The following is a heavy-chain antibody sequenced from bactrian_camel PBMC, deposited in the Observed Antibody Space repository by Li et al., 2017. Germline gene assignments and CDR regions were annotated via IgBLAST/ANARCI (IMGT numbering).Heavy chain of an antibody. V-gene: IGHV3S25*01. J-gene: IGHJ4*01. CDR1: GFTFSGYW. D-gene: IGHD1*01. CDR2: IVGSGSST. Sequence: QLGESGGGLVQPGGSLRVPCVGTGFTFSGYWLSWVRQAPGKGLEWTSTIVGSGSSTYYGDSLKGRVTITRDYAKNTFDLQMDSLKPEDTGVYYCVRVGLMFPGQSLGADRWGQGTQVTVS. CDR3: VRVGLMFPGQSLGADR.